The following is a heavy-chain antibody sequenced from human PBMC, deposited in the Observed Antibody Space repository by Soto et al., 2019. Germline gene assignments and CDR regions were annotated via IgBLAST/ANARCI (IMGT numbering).Heavy chain of an antibody. CDR2: ISYDGTNK. D-gene: IGHD3-22*01. Sequence: GGSLRLSCAASGFTFSTYGMHWVRQAPGKGLEWVAVISYDGTNKYYAESVKGRFTISRDNSKNTLYVQMNSLRAEDTAVYYCGGDSSGYYYPDVFDIWGQGTMVTVSS. J-gene: IGHJ3*02. CDR1: GFTFSTYG. CDR3: GGDSSGYYYPDVFDI. V-gene: IGHV3-30*03.